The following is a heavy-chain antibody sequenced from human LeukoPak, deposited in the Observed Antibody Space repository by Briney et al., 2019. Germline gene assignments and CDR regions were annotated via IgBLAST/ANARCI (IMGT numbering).Heavy chain of an antibody. D-gene: IGHD3-16*01. CDR2: INHSGST. J-gene: IGHJ3*02. V-gene: IGHV4-34*01. Sequence: SETLSLTCAVYGGSFSGYYWSWIRQPPGKGLEWIGEINHSGSTNYNPSLKSRVTISVDTSKNQFSLKLSSVTAADTAVYYCARGFGAFDIWGQGTMVAVSS. CDR1: GGSFSGYY. CDR3: ARGFGAFDI.